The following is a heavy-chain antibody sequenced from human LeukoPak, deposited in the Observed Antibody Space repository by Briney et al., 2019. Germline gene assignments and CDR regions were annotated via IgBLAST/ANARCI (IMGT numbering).Heavy chain of an antibody. D-gene: IGHD1-1*01. CDR1: GYTFSSYG. J-gene: IGHJ4*02. Sequence: ASVKVSCKASGYTFSSYGFSWVRQAPGQGLEWMGWINAYNGNTNYAQNHQGRVTMTTDTSTSTAYMELRSLRSDDTAVYYCARRQGTTLNFDYWGQGTLVTVSS. CDR2: INAYNGNT. V-gene: IGHV1-18*01. CDR3: ARRQGTTLNFDY.